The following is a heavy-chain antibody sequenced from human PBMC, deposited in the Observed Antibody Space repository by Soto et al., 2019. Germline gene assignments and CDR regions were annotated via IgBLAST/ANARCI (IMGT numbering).Heavy chain of an antibody. CDR3: ARAYKWDEGYFDY. Sequence: DVQLVESGGHLIQPGGSLRLSCAASGLTVSSNYMTWVRQAPGQGLEWVSVIYSGGSTYYADSVKGRFAISRDKSRNTVYLPTDSLRAEDTAVYYSARAYKWDEGYFDYWGRGTLSPSPQ. CDR2: IYSGGST. V-gene: IGHV3-53*01. D-gene: IGHD1-1*01. J-gene: IGHJ4*02. CDR1: GLTVSSNY.